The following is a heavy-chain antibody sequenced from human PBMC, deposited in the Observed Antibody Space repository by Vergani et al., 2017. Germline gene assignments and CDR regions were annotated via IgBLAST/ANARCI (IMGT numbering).Heavy chain of an antibody. Sequence: QVQLQESGPGLVKPSQTLSLTCTVSGGPFRSGGHSLTWLGQSAGKGREWIGRIYTSGATNYNPSLRRRAIMSVDASKNQFSLKLTSVTAADTAVYYCARDGGEYDKDALDVWGQGTKVTVTS. CDR3: ARDGGEYDKDALDV. CDR1: GGPFRSGGHS. D-gene: IGHD2-21*01. J-gene: IGHJ3*01. V-gene: IGHV4-61*02. CDR2: IYTSGAT.